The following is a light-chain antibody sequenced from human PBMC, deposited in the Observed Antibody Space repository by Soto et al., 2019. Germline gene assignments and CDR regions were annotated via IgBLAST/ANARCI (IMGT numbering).Light chain of an antibody. J-gene: IGKJ2*02. V-gene: IGKV3-20*01. CDR2: RTS. Sequence: EIVLTQSPGTLSLSPGERGTLSCRASQSVSSNYLAWYQQKPGQAPRLLIYRTSTRPAAIPDRFSGSGSGTDFTLTISSLEPEDFAVYYCQQHDSSPRTFGQGTNLEIK. CDR1: QSVSSNY. CDR3: QQHDSSPRT.